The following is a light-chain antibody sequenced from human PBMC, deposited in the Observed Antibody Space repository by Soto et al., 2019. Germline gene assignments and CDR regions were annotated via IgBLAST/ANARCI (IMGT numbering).Light chain of an antibody. CDR1: ISGVGGYNY. CDR2: DVS. CDR3: CSFAGNYIYV. V-gene: IGLV2-11*01. Sequence: QAVVTQARSVSGSPGQSVTISCTGIISGVGGYNYVSWYLQHPGKAPKVMIYDVSKRPSGVPDRFSGSKSGNTASLAISGLQSEDEADYYCCSFAGNYIYVFGTGTKVTVL. J-gene: IGLJ1*01.